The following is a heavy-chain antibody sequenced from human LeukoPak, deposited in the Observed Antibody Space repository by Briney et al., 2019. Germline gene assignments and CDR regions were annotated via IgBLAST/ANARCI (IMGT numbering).Heavy chain of an antibody. Sequence: GGSLRLSCAASGFTFNDYGVNWVRQAPGKGLEWVSSINQTGGKTDYADSVKGRFTISRDNARNSLFLQMNSLRADDTAFYYYARGWTGDPAPYFFDYWGQGTLVTVSS. CDR3: ARGWTGDPAPYFFDY. D-gene: IGHD3/OR15-3a*01. CDR1: GFTFNDYG. V-gene: IGHV3-20*04. CDR2: INQTGGKT. J-gene: IGHJ4*02.